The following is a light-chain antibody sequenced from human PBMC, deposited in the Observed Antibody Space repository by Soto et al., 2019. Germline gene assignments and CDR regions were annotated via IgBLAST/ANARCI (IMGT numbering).Light chain of an antibody. CDR1: QSVTSNY. V-gene: IGKV3D-20*02. J-gene: IGKJ5*01. CDR2: DAS. Sequence: EIVLTQSPGTLSLSPGERATLSCRVSQSVTSNYIAWYQQKPGQAPRLLIYDASNRATGIPARFSGSGSGTDFTLTISSLEPEDFAVYYCQQRSNWQVTFGQGTRLEI. CDR3: QQRSNWQVT.